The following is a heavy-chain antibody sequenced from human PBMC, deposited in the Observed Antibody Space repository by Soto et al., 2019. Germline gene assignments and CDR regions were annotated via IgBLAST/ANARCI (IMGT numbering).Heavy chain of an antibody. J-gene: IGHJ6*02. Sequence: SETLSLTCTVSGGSISSYYWSWIRQPPGKGLEWIGYIYYGGSTNYNPSLKSRVTISVDTSKNQFSLKLSSVTAADTAVYYCARDIKRCTNGVCYYGMDVWGQGTTVTVSS. D-gene: IGHD2-8*01. CDR3: ARDIKRCTNGVCYYGMDV. CDR1: GGSISSYY. V-gene: IGHV4-59*01. CDR2: IYYGGST.